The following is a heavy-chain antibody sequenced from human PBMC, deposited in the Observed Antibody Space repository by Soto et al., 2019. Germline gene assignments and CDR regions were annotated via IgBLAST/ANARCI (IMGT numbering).Heavy chain of an antibody. Sequence: SGPTLVNPTQTLTLTCTFSGFSLSTSGVCVSWIRQPPGKALEWLALIDWDDDKYYSTSLKTRLTISKDTSKNQVVLTMTNMDPVDTATYYCARIRLLWFGELAHYYYYGMDVWGQGTTVTVSS. CDR1: GFSLSTSGVC. D-gene: IGHD3-10*01. CDR2: IDWDDDK. CDR3: ARIRLLWFGELAHYYYYGMDV. V-gene: IGHV2-70*01. J-gene: IGHJ6*02.